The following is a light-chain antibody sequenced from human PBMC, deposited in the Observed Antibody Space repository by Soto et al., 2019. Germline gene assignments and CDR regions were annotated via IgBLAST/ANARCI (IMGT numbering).Light chain of an antibody. J-gene: IGKJ2*01. Sequence: DIVMTQSPDSLAVSLGERATINCKSSQSVLYSSKNKNYLAWYQQKPGQPPKLLIYWASTRESGVPDRFSGSGSGTDFTLTIGSLQAEDVAVYYCQQYYSPSYTFGQGTKLEIK. CDR2: WAS. V-gene: IGKV4-1*01. CDR1: QSVLYSSKNKNY. CDR3: QQYYSPSYT.